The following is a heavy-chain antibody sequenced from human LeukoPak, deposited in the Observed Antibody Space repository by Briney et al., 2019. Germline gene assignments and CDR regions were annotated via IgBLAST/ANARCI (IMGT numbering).Heavy chain of an antibody. CDR1: GFTFNTYS. Sequence: GGSLRLSCAASGFTFNTYSMNWVRQAPGKGLEWVSSISSSSSYIYYADSMKGRFTISRDNAKNSLYLQMNSLRAEDTAVYHCANGAAAGTPTTGDYWGQGTLVTVSS. J-gene: IGHJ4*02. V-gene: IGHV3-21*01. CDR3: ANGAAAGTPTTGDY. CDR2: ISSSSSYI. D-gene: IGHD6-13*01.